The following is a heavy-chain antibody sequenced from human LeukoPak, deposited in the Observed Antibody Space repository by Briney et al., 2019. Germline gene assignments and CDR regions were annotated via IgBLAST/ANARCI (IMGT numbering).Heavy chain of an antibody. D-gene: IGHD5-18*01. CDR3: ARDRDTAMFRFDP. J-gene: IGHJ5*02. CDR2: INPNSGGT. Sequence: ASVKVSCKASGYTFTGYYMHWVRQAPGQGLEWMGWINPNSGGTNYAQKFQGRVTMTRDTSISTAYMELSRLRSDDTAVYYCARDRDTAMFRFDPWGQGTLVTVSS. V-gene: IGHV1-2*02. CDR1: GYTFTGYY.